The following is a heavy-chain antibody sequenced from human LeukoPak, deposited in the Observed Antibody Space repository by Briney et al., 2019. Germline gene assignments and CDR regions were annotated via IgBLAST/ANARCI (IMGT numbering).Heavy chain of an antibody. CDR2: IIDTGST. CDR3: ARGLASGYPPIPFDY. J-gene: IGHJ4*02. D-gene: IGHD3-3*01. CDR1: GGSISSVNYY. V-gene: IGHV4-39*07. Sequence: ASETLSLTCTVSGGSISSVNYYWGWIRQPPGKGLEWIGEIIDTGSTKYNSSLKSRVTISVDTSKNEFSLNLTSVTAADTAIYYCARGLASGYPPIPFDYWGQGTLVTVSS.